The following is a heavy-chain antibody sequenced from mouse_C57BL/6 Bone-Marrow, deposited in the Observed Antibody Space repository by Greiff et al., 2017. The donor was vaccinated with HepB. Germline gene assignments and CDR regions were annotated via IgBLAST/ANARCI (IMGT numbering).Heavy chain of an antibody. J-gene: IGHJ3*01. Sequence: EVQVVESGGGLVQPGGSMKLSCVASGFTFSNYWMNWVRQSPEKGLEWVAQIRLKSDNYATHYAESVKGRFTISRDDSKSSVYLQMNNLRAEDTGIYYCSILRSYAYWGQGTLVTVSA. CDR2: IRLKSDNYAT. CDR3: SILRSYAY. D-gene: IGHD3-2*02. CDR1: GFTFSNYW. V-gene: IGHV6-3*01.